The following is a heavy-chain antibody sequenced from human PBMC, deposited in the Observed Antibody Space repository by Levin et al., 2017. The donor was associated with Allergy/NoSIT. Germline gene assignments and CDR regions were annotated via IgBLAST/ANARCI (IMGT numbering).Heavy chain of an antibody. CDR2: ISSSNSTI. V-gene: IGHV3-48*01. J-gene: IGHJ4*02. Sequence: GESLKISCAASGFTFSNYHMNWVRQAPGKGLEWVSYISSSNSTIYYADSVKGRFTISRDNAKNSLYLHMNSLRAEDTAVYYCATPLNRWLQSFDYWGQGTLVTVSS. CDR3: ATPLNRWLQSFDY. CDR1: GFTFSNYH. D-gene: IGHD5-24*01.